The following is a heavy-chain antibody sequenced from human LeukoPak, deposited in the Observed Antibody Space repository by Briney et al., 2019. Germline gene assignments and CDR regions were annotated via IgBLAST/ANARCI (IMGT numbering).Heavy chain of an antibody. D-gene: IGHD4/OR15-4a*01. V-gene: IGHV1-69*13. CDR1: GGTFSSYA. Sequence: SVKVSCKASGGTFSSYAISWVRQAPGQGLEWMGGIIPIFGTANYAQKFQGRVTITADESTSTAYMELSSLRSDDTAVFYCTRDLGTYTSYGGIFFDFWGQGTLVTVSS. J-gene: IGHJ4*02. CDR2: IIPIFGTA. CDR3: TRDLGTYTSYGGIFFDF.